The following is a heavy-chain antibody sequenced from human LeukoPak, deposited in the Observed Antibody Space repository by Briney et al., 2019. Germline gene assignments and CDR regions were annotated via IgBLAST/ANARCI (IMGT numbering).Heavy chain of an antibody. CDR2: IFYSGST. J-gene: IGHJ4*02. D-gene: IGHD1-14*01. CDR3: ARDITGSFDY. V-gene: IGHV4-39*07. Sequence: SETLSLTCTVSGGSISTSNYYWGWIRQPPGKGLEWIGNIFYSGSTYYSPSLKSRVTISVDTSKNQFSLKLSSVTAADTAVYYCARDITGSFDYWGQGNLVTVSS. CDR1: GGSISTSNYY.